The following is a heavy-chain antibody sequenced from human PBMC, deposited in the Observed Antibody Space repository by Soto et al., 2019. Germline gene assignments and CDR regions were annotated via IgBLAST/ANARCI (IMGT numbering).Heavy chain of an antibody. CDR3: ARPADILTGYYV. CDR2: ISTYNGNT. V-gene: IGHV1-18*01. CDR1: GYTFTSHG. Sequence: GASVKVSCKASGYTFTSHGISWVRQAPRQGPEWIGWISTYNGNTNYAQKFQGQVTISADKSISTAYLQWSSLKASDTAMYYCARPADILTGYYVWGQGTLVTVSS. J-gene: IGHJ4*02. D-gene: IGHD3-9*01.